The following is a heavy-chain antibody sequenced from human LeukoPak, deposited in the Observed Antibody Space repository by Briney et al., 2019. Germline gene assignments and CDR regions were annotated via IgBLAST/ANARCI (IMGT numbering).Heavy chain of an antibody. CDR1: GGSISSSSYY. V-gene: IGHV4-39*07. J-gene: IGHJ4*02. Sequence: SETLSLTCTVSGGSISSSSYYWGWIRQPPGKGLEWIRSIYYSGSTYYNPSLKSRVTISVDTSKNQFSLKLSSVTAADTAVYYCARGTRRRWLQLWPIDYWGQGTLVTVSS. CDR2: IYYSGST. CDR3: ARGTRRRWLQLWPIDY. D-gene: IGHD5-24*01.